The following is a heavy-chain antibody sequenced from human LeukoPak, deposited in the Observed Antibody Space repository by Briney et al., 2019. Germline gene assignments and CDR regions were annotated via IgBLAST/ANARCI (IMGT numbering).Heavy chain of an antibody. CDR1: GGSFSGYY. CDR2: INHSGST. V-gene: IGHV4-34*01. D-gene: IGHD3-22*01. CDR3: NYYYDSSGCYPLDY. J-gene: IGHJ4*02. Sequence: SETLSLTCAVYGGSFSGYYWSWIRQPPGKGLEWIGEINHSGSTNYNPSLKSRVTISVDTSKNQFSLKLSSVTAADTAVYYCNYYYDSSGCYPLDYWGQGTLVTVSS.